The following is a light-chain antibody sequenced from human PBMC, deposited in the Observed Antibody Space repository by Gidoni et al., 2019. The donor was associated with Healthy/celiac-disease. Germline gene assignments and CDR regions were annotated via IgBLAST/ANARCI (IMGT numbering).Light chain of an antibody. CDR3: CSYAGSSTL. J-gene: IGLJ2*01. V-gene: IGLV2-23*01. CDR1: SSDVGSYNL. CDR2: EGS. Sequence: QSALTQPASVSGSPGQSITISGTGTSSDVGSYNLVSWYQQHPGKAPKLMIYEGSKRPSGVSNRFSGSKSGNTASLTIPGLQAEDEADYYCCSYAGSSTLFGGGTKLTVL.